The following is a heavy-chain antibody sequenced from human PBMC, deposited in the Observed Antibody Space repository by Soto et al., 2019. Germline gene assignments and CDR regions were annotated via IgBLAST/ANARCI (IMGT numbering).Heavy chain of an antibody. D-gene: IGHD3-22*01. CDR1: GFTFRIYA. CDR2: ISGNGGT. CDR3: AKDAPGSGWLSDY. J-gene: IGHJ4*02. Sequence: GGSLRLSCAASGFTFRIYAMSWVRQAPGKGLEWVSTISGNGGTSYADFVRGRFTISRDNSKNTLYLQMNSLRAGDTAVYYCAKDAPGSGWLSDYWGQGTRVTVSS. V-gene: IGHV3-23*01.